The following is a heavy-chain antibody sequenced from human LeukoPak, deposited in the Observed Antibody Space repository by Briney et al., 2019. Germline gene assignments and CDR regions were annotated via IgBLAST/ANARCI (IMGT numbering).Heavy chain of an antibody. D-gene: IGHD2-15*01. CDR1: GYTFTSYY. Sequence: GASVKVSCKASGYTFTSYYMHWVRQAPGQGLEWMGIINPSGGSTSYAQKFQGRVTMTRDTSTSTVYMELSSLRSEDTAVYYCARDLLVKEYCSGVCFVRTYYYYYGMDVWGQGTTVTVSS. CDR3: ARDLLVKEYCSGVCFVRTYYYYYGMDV. V-gene: IGHV1-46*01. CDR2: INPSGGST. J-gene: IGHJ6*02.